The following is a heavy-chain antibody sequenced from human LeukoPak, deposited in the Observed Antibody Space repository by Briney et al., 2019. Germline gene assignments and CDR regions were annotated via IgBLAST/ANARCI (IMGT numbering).Heavy chain of an antibody. J-gene: IGHJ4*02. Sequence: QPGGSLRLSCAASGFTFSSYAMSWVRQAPGKGLEWVSAVSGSGGSTYYADSVKGRFTISRDNSKNTLYLQMNSLRAEDTAVYYCAKEGRATGTTGGLFDYWGQGTLVTVSS. D-gene: IGHD1-7*01. CDR1: GFTFSSYA. CDR3: AKEGRATGTTGGLFDY. V-gene: IGHV3-23*01. CDR2: VSGSGGST.